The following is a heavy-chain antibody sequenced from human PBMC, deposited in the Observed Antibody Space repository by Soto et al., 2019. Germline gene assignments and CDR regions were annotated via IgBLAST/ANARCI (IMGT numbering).Heavy chain of an antibody. D-gene: IGHD2-2*01. Sequence: SETLSLTCSVSGGSLSSYYWSWIRQPPGKGLEWIGYIYYSGSINYNPSLKSRVTISVDTSKNQFSLKLSSVTAADTAVYYCARVYCSSTSCYDLFDYWGQGTRVTVSS. CDR2: IYYSGSI. CDR1: GGSLSSYY. V-gene: IGHV4-59*08. CDR3: ARVYCSSTSCYDLFDY. J-gene: IGHJ4*02.